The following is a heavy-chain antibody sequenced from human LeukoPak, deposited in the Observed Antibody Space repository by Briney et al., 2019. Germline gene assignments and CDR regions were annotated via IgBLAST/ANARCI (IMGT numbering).Heavy chain of an antibody. Sequence: KPSETLSLTCTVSGGSISSSSYYWGWIRQPPGKGLEWIGSIYYSGSTYYNPSLKSRVTISVDTSKNQSSLKLSSVTAADTAVYYCARAGDWIQLWRQNWFDLWGQGTLVTVSS. D-gene: IGHD5-18*01. CDR1: GGSISSSSYY. J-gene: IGHJ5*02. V-gene: IGHV4-39*01. CDR3: ARAGDWIQLWRQNWFDL. CDR2: IYYSGST.